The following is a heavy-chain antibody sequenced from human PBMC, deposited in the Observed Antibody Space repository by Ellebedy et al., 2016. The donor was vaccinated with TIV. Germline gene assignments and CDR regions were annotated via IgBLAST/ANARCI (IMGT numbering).Heavy chain of an antibody. CDR2: ISCPGVTT. CDR3: AKDPSPGFGEWLDY. V-gene: IGHV3-23*01. CDR1: GITFNNYA. D-gene: IGHD3-10*01. J-gene: IGHJ4*02. Sequence: PGGSLRLSCVASGITFNNYAMNCVRQAPGKGLEWVAAISCPGVTTYYVDSVKGRFTISRDNSKNTLFLQMTSLRAEDTAVYYCAKDPSPGFGEWLDYWGQGTLVTVSS.